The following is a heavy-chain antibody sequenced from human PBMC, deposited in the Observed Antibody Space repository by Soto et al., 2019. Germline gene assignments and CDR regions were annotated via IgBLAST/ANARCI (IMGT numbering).Heavy chain of an antibody. Sequence: QVQLVESGGGVVQPGRSLRLSCAASEFTFSNFGMHWVRQAPGKGLEWVAVIYYDGSNEYYADSVKGRFTISRDNSKNTLYLQMNSLRAEDTAVYYCASVVVVVAADAFDIWSQGTMVTVSS. D-gene: IGHD2-15*01. CDR1: EFTFSNFG. V-gene: IGHV3-33*01. CDR3: ASVVVVVAADAFDI. J-gene: IGHJ3*02. CDR2: IYYDGSNE.